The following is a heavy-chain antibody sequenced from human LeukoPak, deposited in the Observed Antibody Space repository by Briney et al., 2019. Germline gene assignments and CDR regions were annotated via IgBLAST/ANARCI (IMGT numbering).Heavy chain of an antibody. CDR1: GGSISSGGYS. Sequence: SQTLSLTCAVSGGSISSGGYSWSWIRQPPGKGLEWIGYIYHSGSTYYNPSLKSRVTISVDRSKNQFSLKLSSVTAEDTAVYYCARGRRVAGAFDYWGQGTLVTVSS. D-gene: IGHD2-15*01. CDR2: IYHSGST. CDR3: ARGRRVAGAFDY. V-gene: IGHV4-30-2*01. J-gene: IGHJ4*02.